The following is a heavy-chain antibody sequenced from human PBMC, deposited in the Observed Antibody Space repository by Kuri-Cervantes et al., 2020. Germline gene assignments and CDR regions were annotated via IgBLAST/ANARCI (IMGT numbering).Heavy chain of an antibody. CDR2: IKEDGSDI. CDR3: VRDYQNF. CDR1: GFTFSSYW. Sequence: GGSLRLSCAASGFTFSSYWMSWVRQAPGKGLEWVARIKEDGSDIWYVDSVKGRFTISRDNVKNSLYLQVSSLRVEDTAVYYCVRDYQNFWGQGTLVTVSS. J-gene: IGHJ4*02. V-gene: IGHV3-7*01. D-gene: IGHD2-2*01.